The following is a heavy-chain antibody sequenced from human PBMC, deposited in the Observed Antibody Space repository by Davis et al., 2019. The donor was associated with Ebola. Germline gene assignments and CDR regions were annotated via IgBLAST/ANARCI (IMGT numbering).Heavy chain of an antibody. CDR1: GYTFTSYA. CDR2: INAGNGNT. J-gene: IGHJ4*02. V-gene: IGHV1-3*01. Sequence: ASVKVSCKASGYTFTSYAMHWVRQAPGQRLEWMGWINAGNGNTKYSQKFQGRVTITRDTSTSTAYMELSSLRSEDTAVYYCARDRSGDHLYCSGGSCYSGYYFDYWGQGTLVTVSS. D-gene: IGHD2-15*01. CDR3: ARDRSGDHLYCSGGSCYSGYYFDY.